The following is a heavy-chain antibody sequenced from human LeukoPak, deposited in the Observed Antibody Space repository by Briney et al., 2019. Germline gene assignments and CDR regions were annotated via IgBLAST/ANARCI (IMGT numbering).Heavy chain of an antibody. CDR2: IWYDGSNK. J-gene: IGHJ6*03. CDR3: AKDGCSSTSCLTYMDV. D-gene: IGHD2-2*01. CDR1: GFTFSTYG. V-gene: IGHV3-33*06. Sequence: GRSLRLSCAASGFTFSTYGIHWVRQAPGKGLEWVAVIWYDGSNKYYAYSVKGRFTISRDNSKNTLYLQMNSLRAEDTAVYYCAKDGCSSTSCLTYMDVWGKGTTVTVPS.